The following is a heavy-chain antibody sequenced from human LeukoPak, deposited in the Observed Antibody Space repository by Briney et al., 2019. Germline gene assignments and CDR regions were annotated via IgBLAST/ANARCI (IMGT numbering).Heavy chain of an antibody. D-gene: IGHD3-3*01. CDR1: GGSISSYY. Sequence: SETQSLTCTVSGGSISSYYWSWIRQPAGKGQEWIGRIYTSGSTNYNPSLKSRVTISVDTSKNQFSLKLSSVTAADTAVYYCARHLYYDFWSGYYLDYWGQGTLVTVSS. J-gene: IGHJ4*02. V-gene: IGHV4-4*07. CDR3: ARHLYYDFWSGYYLDY. CDR2: IYTSGST.